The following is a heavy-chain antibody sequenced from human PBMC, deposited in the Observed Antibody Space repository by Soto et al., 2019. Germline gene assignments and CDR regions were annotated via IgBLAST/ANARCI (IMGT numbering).Heavy chain of an antibody. J-gene: IGHJ4*02. CDR3: ARARYSGTYNLSLDY. Sequence: ASVKVSCKASGYTFTTYAMHWVRQAPGQRLEWMGWINGGNGNTEYPQKFQARVTITRDTSASTVYMELSSLRSEDTAVYFCARARYSGTYNLSLDYWGQGTQVTVSS. CDR2: INGGNGNT. D-gene: IGHD1-26*01. V-gene: IGHV1-3*01. CDR1: GYTFTTYA.